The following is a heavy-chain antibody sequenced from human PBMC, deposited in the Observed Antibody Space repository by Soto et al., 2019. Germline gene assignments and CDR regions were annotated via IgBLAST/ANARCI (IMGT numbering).Heavy chain of an antibody. CDR3: AGRSGRGNNDACDI. Sequence: GESLKISCKGSGYSFTNYWIGWVRQMPGKGLEWMGIIYPGDSNTRYSPSFQGQVTISADKSISTAYLQWSSLKASDTATYYWAGRSGRGNNDACDIWGQGTMVSVSS. CDR2: IYPGDSNT. V-gene: IGHV5-51*01. CDR1: GYSFTNYW. D-gene: IGHD3-3*01. J-gene: IGHJ3*02.